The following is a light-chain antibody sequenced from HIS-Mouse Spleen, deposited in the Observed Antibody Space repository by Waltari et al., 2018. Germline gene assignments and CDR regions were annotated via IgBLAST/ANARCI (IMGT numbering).Light chain of an antibody. V-gene: IGKV1-9*01. CDR3: QQLNSYPPT. Sequence: DIQLTQSPSFLSASLGDRVTITCRSSQGISSYLAWYQQNPGKAPKLLIYAASTLQSGVPSRFSGSGSGTEFTLTISSLQPEDFATYYCQQLNSYPPTFGQGTKVEIK. CDR2: AAS. J-gene: IGKJ1*01. CDR1: QGISSY.